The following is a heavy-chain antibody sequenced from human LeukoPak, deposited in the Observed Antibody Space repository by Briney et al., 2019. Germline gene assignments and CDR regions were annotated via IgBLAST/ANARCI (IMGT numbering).Heavy chain of an antibody. V-gene: IGHV5-51*01. D-gene: IGHD5-12*01. CDR3: ARSSGSGYDQAYFDY. J-gene: IGHJ4*02. CDR2: IYPGDSDT. Sequence: GESLKISCKGSGYSFTSYWIGWVRQMPGKGLEWMGIIYPGDSDTRYSPSFQGQVTISADKSISTAYLQWSSLKASDTAVYYCARSSGSGYDQAYFDYWGQGTLVTVSS. CDR1: GYSFTSYW.